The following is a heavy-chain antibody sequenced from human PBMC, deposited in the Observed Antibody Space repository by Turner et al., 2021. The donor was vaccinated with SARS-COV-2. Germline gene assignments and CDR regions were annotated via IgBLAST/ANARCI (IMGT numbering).Heavy chain of an antibody. Sequence: QVQLQESGPGLVKPSETLSPTCTVSGGSISSYFWNWIRQPAGKGLEWIGRIYTSGTSNYNPSLKSRVTMSVDTSKNQFSLRLSSVTAADTAVYYCARDRVQLGPVGMDVWGQGTTVTVSS. CDR1: GGSISSYF. CDR3: ARDRVQLGPVGMDV. CDR2: IYTSGTS. V-gene: IGHV4-4*07. D-gene: IGHD6-6*01. J-gene: IGHJ6*02.